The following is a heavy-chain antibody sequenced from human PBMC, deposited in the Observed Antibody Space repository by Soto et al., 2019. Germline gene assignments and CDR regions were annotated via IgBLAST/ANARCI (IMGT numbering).Heavy chain of an antibody. CDR2: ISYDGSNK. J-gene: IGHJ4*02. Sequence: PRGSLRLSCAASGFTFSSYAMHWVRQAPGKGLEWVAVISYDGSNKYYADSVKGRFTISRDNSKNTLYLQMNSLRAEDTAVYYCARYGGEWELRFQFDYWGQGSLVTVSS. CDR1: GFTFSSYA. CDR3: ARYGGEWELRFQFDY. V-gene: IGHV3-30-3*01. D-gene: IGHD1-26*01.